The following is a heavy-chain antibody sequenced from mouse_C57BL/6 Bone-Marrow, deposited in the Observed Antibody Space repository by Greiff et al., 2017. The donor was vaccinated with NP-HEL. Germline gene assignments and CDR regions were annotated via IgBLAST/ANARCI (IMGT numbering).Heavy chain of an antibody. D-gene: IGHD1-1*01. J-gene: IGHJ4*01. CDR3: ARSGTTVVVHYYAMDY. V-gene: IGHV1-82*01. Sequence: QVQLKESGPELVKPGASVKISCKASGYAFSSSWMNWVKQRPGKGLEWIGRIYPGDGDTNYNRKFRGKATLTADKSSSTAYMQLSSLTSEDSAVYFCARSGTTVVVHYYAMDYWGQGTSVTVSS. CDR2: IYPGDGDT. CDR1: GYAFSSSW.